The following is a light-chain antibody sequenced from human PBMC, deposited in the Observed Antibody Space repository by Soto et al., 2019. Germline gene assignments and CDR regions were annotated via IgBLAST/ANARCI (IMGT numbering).Light chain of an antibody. Sequence: DIQMTQSPSSLSASVGDRVTITCRTSQNINNYLNWYQQKPGKAPKLLIYGASSLQTGVPSRFSGSGSGTEFTLTINSLQPDDFATYYCQQYHIYSGTFGQGTKVDIK. CDR2: GAS. CDR3: QQYHIYSGT. V-gene: IGKV1-39*01. CDR1: QNINNY. J-gene: IGKJ1*01.